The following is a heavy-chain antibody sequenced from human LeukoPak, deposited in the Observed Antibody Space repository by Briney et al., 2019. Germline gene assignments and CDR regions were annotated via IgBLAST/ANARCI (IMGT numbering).Heavy chain of an antibody. CDR1: GFTFSSYA. J-gene: IGHJ4*02. V-gene: IGHV3-23*01. D-gene: IGHD5-18*01. CDR2: VNSGGGT. Sequence: GGSLRLSCAASGFTFSSYAMSWVRQAPGKGLEWVSAVNSGGGTYCADSVKGRFTISRDNSKNTLYLQMHSLRAEDTAVYYCAKDGDSYGYLHFIDYWGQGTLVTVSS. CDR3: AKDGDSYGYLHFIDY.